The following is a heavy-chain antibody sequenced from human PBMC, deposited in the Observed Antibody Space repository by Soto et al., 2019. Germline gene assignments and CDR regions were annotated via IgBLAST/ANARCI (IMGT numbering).Heavy chain of an antibody. CDR3: ARGPGIAAADTSYYYYYMDV. Sequence: QVQLVQSGAEVKKPGASVKVSCKASGYTFTGYYMHWVRQAPGQGLEWMGWINPNSGGTNYAQKFQGWVTMTRGTSISTAYMELSRLRSDDTAVYYCARGPGIAAADTSYYYYYMDVWGKGTTVTVSS. J-gene: IGHJ6*03. CDR1: GYTFTGYY. CDR2: INPNSGGT. V-gene: IGHV1-2*04. D-gene: IGHD6-13*01.